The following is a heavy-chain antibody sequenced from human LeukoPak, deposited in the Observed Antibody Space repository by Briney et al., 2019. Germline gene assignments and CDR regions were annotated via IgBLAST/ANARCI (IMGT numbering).Heavy chain of an antibody. D-gene: IGHD6-19*01. Sequence: GGSLRLSCAASGFTFDDYAMHWVRQAPGKGLEWVSLISWDGGSTYYADSVKGRFTISRDNSKNSLYLQMNSLRAEDTALYYCVKDIGPAVAGSFDYWGQGTLVTVSS. CDR2: ISWDGGST. V-gene: IGHV3-43D*03. CDR3: VKDIGPAVAGSFDY. CDR1: GFTFDDYA. J-gene: IGHJ4*02.